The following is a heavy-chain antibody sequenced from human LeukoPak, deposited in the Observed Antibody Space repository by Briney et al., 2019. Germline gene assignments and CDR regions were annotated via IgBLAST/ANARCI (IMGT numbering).Heavy chain of an antibody. Sequence: PSETLSLTCTVSGGSISSGGYYWSWIRQHPGKGLEGIGYIYYSGSTYYNPSLKSRVTISVDTSKNQFSLKLSSVTAADTAVYYCARDLSRGQLGRAFDIWGQGTMVTVSS. CDR3: ARDLSRGQLGRAFDI. D-gene: IGHD6-6*01. CDR2: IYYSGST. CDR1: GGSISSGGYY. J-gene: IGHJ3*02. V-gene: IGHV4-31*03.